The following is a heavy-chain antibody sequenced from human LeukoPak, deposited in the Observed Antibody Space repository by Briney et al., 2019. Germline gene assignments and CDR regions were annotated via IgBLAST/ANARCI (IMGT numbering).Heavy chain of an antibody. CDR2: ISYDGSNK. CDR3: ARDLDSSGWYSGFDY. J-gene: IGHJ4*02. Sequence: GGSLRLSCAASGFTFSNYAMHWVRQAPGKGLEWVAVISYDGSNKYYADSVKGRFTISRDNSKNTLYLQMNSLRAEDTAVYYCARDLDSSGWYSGFDYWGQGTLVTVSS. CDR1: GFTFSNYA. D-gene: IGHD6-19*01. V-gene: IGHV3-30-3*01.